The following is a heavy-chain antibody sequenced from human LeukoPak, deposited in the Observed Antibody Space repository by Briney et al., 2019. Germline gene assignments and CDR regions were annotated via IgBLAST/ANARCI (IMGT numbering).Heavy chain of an antibody. Sequence: SETLSLTCAVSGGSISSSYYWSWIRQPAGKGLEWIGRIYTSGSTNYNPSLKSRVTMSVDTSKNQFSLKLSSVTAADTAVYYCARWINWFDPWGQGTLVTVSS. V-gene: IGHV4-4*07. CDR1: GGSISSSYY. D-gene: IGHD2-2*03. CDR3: ARWINWFDP. J-gene: IGHJ5*02. CDR2: IYTSGST.